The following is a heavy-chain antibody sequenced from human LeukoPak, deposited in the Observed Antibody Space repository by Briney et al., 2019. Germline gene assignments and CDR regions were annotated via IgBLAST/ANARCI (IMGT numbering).Heavy chain of an antibody. CDR1: GGSISSGGYY. D-gene: IGHD3-10*01. V-gene: IGHV4-31*03. CDR3: ASQDLRGGPMVSSYFDY. Sequence: SETLSLTCTVSGGSISSGGYYWSWIRQHPGKGLEWIGYIYYSGSTYYNPSLKSRVTISVDTSKNQFSLKLSSVTAADTAVYYCASQDLRGGPMVSSYFDYWGQGTLVTVSS. CDR2: IYYSGST. J-gene: IGHJ4*02.